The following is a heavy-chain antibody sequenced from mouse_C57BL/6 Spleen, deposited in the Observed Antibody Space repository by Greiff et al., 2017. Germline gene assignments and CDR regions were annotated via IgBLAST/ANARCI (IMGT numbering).Heavy chain of an antibody. CDR3: AYGSSYPYYFDY. J-gene: IGHJ2*01. CDR2: IYPNNGGN. CDR1: GYTFTDYY. V-gene: IGHV1-34*01. D-gene: IGHD1-1*01. Sequence: EVQLQQPGPELVKPGASVKMSCKASGYTFTDYYMHWVKQSHGKSLEWIGYIYPNNGGNGYNQKFKGKAALTVEESSSTAYMELRSLSSEDSAVYYCAYGSSYPYYFDYWGQGTTLTVSS.